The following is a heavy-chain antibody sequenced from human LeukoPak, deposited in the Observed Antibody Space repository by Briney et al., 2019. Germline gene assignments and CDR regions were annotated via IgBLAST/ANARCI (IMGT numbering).Heavy chain of an antibody. V-gene: IGHV4-59*01. D-gene: IGHD3-22*01. CDR2: IYYSGST. CDR1: GGSISSYY. J-gene: IGHJ4*02. CDR3: ARASYSYDINGWVPFDY. Sequence: PSETLSLTCTVSGGSISSYYWSWIRQPPGKGLEWIGYIYYSGSTNYNPSLKSRVTISVDTSKNQSSLKLSSVTAADTAVYYCARASYSYDINGWVPFDYWGQGTLVTVSS.